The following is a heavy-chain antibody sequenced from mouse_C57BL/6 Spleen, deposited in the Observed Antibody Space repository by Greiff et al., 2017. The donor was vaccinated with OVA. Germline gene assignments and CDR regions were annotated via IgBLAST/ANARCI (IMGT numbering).Heavy chain of an antibody. CDR2: IDPETGGT. CDR1: GYTFTDYE. J-gene: IGHJ4*01. CDR3: TRGATVVPMDY. Sequence: QVQLQQSGAELVRPGASVTLSCKASGYTFTDYEMHWVKQTPVHGLEWIGAIDPETGGTAYNQKFKGKAILTADKSSRTAYMELRSLTSEDSAVYYCTRGATVVPMDYWGQGTSVTVSS. V-gene: IGHV1-15*01. D-gene: IGHD1-1*01.